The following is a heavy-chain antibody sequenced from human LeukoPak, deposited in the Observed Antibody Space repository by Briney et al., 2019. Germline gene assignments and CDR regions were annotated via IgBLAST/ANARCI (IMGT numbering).Heavy chain of an antibody. CDR1: GFNLREYY. CDR2: INSNGDTI. CDR3: ARDRFGVFDY. J-gene: IGHJ4*02. V-gene: IGHV3-11*01. Sequence: GGSLRLSCAASGFNLREYYMSWIRQAPGKGLEWTSSINSNGDTIHYADSVKGRFTISRDNAKNSLYLQMTSLRAGDTAKYYCARDRFGVFDYWGPGTLVTVSS. D-gene: IGHD2-8*01.